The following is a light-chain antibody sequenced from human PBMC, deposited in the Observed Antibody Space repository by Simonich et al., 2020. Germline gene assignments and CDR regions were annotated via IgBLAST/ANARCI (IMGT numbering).Light chain of an antibody. CDR3: MQSIQLPLT. V-gene: IGKV2D-29*02. J-gene: IGKJ4*01. CDR1: QSLLHSDGKTY. Sequence: DIVMTQTPLSLSVTPGQPASISCKSSQSLLHSDGKTYWYWYLQKPGQSPQLLIYEVAKRSSGVPDRFSGSGSGTDFTLKISRVEAEDVGVYYGMQSIQLPLTFGGGTKVEIK. CDR2: EVA.